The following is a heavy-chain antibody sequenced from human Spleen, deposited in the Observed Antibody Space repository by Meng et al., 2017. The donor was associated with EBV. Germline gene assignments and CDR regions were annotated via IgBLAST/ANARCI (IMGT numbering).Heavy chain of an antibody. CDR2: INWNGGST. D-gene: IGHD6-19*01. V-gene: IGHV3-20*04. CDR3: ARGYRSGKFDY. CDR1: GFTVSNNY. Sequence: EVQLVESGGGLIQPGGSLRLSCAASGFTVSNNYMSWVRQAPGKGLEWVSDINWNGGSTGYADSVKGRFTVSRDNAKNSLHLQMNSLRAEDTAFYYCARGYRSGKFDYRGQGTLVTVSS. J-gene: IGHJ4*02.